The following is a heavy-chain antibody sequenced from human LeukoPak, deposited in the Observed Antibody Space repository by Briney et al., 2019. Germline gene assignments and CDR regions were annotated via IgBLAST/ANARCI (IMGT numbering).Heavy chain of an antibody. V-gene: IGHV4-30-2*01. CDR2: IYHRGGT. Sequence: SETLSLTCTVSGGSISSGDYYWNWIRQPPGKGLGWIGYIYHRGGTSYNTSLKGRFIISVDRSTTQFSLKLSSVAAAATAVSSWARGRVLRLKGFDYGGQGTLVTVSS. J-gene: IGHJ4*02. CDR3: ARGRVLRLKGFDY. D-gene: IGHD4-17*01. CDR1: GGSISSGDYY.